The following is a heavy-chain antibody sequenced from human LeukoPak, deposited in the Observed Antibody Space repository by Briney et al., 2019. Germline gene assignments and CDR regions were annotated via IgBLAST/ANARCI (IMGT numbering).Heavy chain of an antibody. CDR1: GGSISSSSYY. CDR2: IYSSGST. D-gene: IGHD3-22*01. V-gene: IGHV4-39*07. J-gene: IGHJ3*02. Sequence: SETLSLTCTVSGGSISSSSYYWGWIRQPPGKGLEWIGSIYSSGSTCYNASLQSRVTISVDTSKNQFSLKLSSVTAADTAVYFCARGPYSYDSSGAFDIWGQGTMVTVSS. CDR3: ARGPYSYDSSGAFDI.